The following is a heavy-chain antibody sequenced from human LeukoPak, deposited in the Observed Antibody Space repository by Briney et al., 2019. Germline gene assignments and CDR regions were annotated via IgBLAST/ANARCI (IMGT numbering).Heavy chain of an antibody. Sequence: GGSLRLSCAASGFTFSRYGMHWVRQAPGKGLECVAFIRYDGSNKYYADSVKGRFTISRDNSKNTLYLQMNSLRAEDTAVYYCARDYCSSTSCPYYYYYYMDVWGKGTTVTVSS. V-gene: IGHV3-30*02. CDR3: ARDYCSSTSCPYYYYYYMDV. CDR2: IRYDGSNK. CDR1: GFTFSRYG. D-gene: IGHD2-2*01. J-gene: IGHJ6*03.